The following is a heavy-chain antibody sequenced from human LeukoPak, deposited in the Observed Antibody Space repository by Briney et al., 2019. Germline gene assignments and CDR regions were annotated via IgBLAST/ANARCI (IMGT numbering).Heavy chain of an antibody. D-gene: IGHD3-9*01. CDR2: INAGNGNT. J-gene: IGHJ4*02. Sequence: ASVKVSCKASGYTFTSYAMHWVRQAPGQRLEWMGWINAGNGNTKYSQKFQGRVTITRDTSASTAYMELSSLRSEDTAVYYCARGPKGTWPTGSTTFDYWGQGTLVTVSS. CDR3: ARGPKGTWPTGSTTFDY. V-gene: IGHV1-3*01. CDR1: GYTFTSYA.